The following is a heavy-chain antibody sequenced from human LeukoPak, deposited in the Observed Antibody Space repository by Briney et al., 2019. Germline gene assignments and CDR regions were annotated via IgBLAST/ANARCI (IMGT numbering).Heavy chain of an antibody. V-gene: IGHV4-39*07. D-gene: IGHD3-22*01. CDR1: GGSISSSDYF. Sequence: SETLSLTCTVSGGSISSSDYFWGWIRQPPGKGLEWIGSIYYSGSTYYNPSLKSRVTISVDTSKNQFSLKLSSVTAADTAVYYCARASYYYDSSGYLRSYYFDYWGQGTLVTVSS. J-gene: IGHJ4*02. CDR2: IYYSGST. CDR3: ARASYYYDSSGYLRSYYFDY.